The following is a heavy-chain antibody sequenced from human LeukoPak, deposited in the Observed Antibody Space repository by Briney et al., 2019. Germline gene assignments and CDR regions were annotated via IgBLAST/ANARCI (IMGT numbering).Heavy chain of an antibody. CDR1: GFTFSSYS. Sequence: GGSLRLSCAASGFTFSSYSMNWARQAPGKGLEWVSYISSSSSTIYYADSVKGRFTISRDNAKNSLYLQMNSLRAEDTAVYYCASEPDYNSSGYHRLFDYWGQGILVTVSS. J-gene: IGHJ4*02. D-gene: IGHD3-22*01. CDR3: ASEPDYNSSGYHRLFDY. V-gene: IGHV3-48*01. CDR2: ISSSSSTI.